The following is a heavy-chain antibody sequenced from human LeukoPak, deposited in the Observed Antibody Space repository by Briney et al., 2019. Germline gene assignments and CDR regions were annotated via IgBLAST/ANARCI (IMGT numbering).Heavy chain of an antibody. CDR3: ANGSSFISGYSYNWFDP. Sequence: PGGSLRLSCAASGFTFSSYGMSWVRQAPGKGLEWVSAIRGSGGSTYYADSVKGRFTISRDNSKNTLCLQMDSLRVEDTAGYYCANGSSFISGYSYNWFDPWGQGTLVTVSS. J-gene: IGHJ5*02. CDR1: GFTFSSYG. CDR2: IRGSGGST. D-gene: IGHD3-22*01. V-gene: IGHV3-23*01.